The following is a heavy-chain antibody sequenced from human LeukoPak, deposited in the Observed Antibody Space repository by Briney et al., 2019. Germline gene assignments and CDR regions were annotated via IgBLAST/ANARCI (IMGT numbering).Heavy chain of an antibody. CDR2: IRYDGKNK. J-gene: IGHJ4*02. CDR3: AKDSLRERIVGSTTRGVNDY. D-gene: IGHD1-26*01. V-gene: IGHV3-30*02. Sequence: GGSLRFSCAASGFIFSSYGMHWVRQAPGKGLEWVAFIRYDGKNKYYADSVKGRFTISRDNSKNTLYLQMNSLRGEDTAVYYCAKDSLRERIVGSTTRGVNDYWGQGTLVTVSS. CDR1: GFIFSSYG.